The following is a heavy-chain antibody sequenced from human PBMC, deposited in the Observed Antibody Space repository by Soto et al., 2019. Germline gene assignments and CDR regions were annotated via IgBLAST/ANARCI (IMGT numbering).Heavy chain of an antibody. CDR1: GFTFSSYA. Sequence: GGSLRLSCAASGFTFSSYATSWVRQAPGKGLEWVSAISGSGGSTYYADSVKGRFTISRDNSKNTLYLQMNSLRAEDTAVYYCTVPAAIENWFAPWGKGTLVTVP. CDR2: ISGSGGST. D-gene: IGHD2-2*02. V-gene: IGHV3-23*01. CDR3: TVPAAIENWFAP. J-gene: IGHJ5*02.